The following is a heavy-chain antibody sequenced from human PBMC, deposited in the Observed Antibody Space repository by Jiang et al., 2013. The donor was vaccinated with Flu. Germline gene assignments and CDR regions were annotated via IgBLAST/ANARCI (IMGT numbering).Heavy chain of an antibody. D-gene: IGHD5-18*01. CDR2: IYYSGST. V-gene: IGHV4-39*01. CDR1: GGSISSSSYY. Sequence: PGLVKPSETLSLTCTVSGGSISSSSYYWGWIRQPPGKGLEWIGSIYYSGSTYYNPSLKSRVTISVDTSKNQFSLKLSSVTAADTAVYYCARIHPSAMVRPYFDYWGQGTLVTVSS. CDR3: ARIHPSAMVRPYFDY. J-gene: IGHJ4*02.